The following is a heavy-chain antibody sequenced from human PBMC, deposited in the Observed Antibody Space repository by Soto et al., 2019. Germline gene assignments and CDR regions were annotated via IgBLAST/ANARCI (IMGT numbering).Heavy chain of an antibody. CDR1: GYTFTSYD. Sequence: ASVKVSCKASGYTFTSYDINWVRQATGQGLEWMGWMNPNSGNTGYAQKFQGRVTMTRNTSISTAYMELSSLRSEDTAVYYCARGTKTGGDYYRDVWGKGTTVTVSS. J-gene: IGHJ6*03. V-gene: IGHV1-8*01. CDR2: MNPNSGNT. CDR3: ARGTKTGGDYYRDV. D-gene: IGHD7-27*01.